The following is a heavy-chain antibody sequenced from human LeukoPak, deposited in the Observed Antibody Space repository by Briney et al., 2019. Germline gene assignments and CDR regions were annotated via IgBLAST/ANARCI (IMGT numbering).Heavy chain of an antibody. CDR3: ARDRSIASDY. V-gene: IGHV3-74*01. Sequence: GGSLRLSCAASGFTFSTYAMSWVRQAPGKGLEWVSRINSDGSSTSYADSVKGRFTISRDDAKNTLYLQMNSLRAEDTAVYYCARDRSIASDYWGQGTLVTVSS. CDR2: INSDGSST. J-gene: IGHJ4*02. CDR1: GFTFSTYA. D-gene: IGHD6-6*01.